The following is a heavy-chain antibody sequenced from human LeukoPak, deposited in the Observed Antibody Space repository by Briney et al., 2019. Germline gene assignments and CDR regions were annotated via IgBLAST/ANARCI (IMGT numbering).Heavy chain of an antibody. CDR3: AKESQVVDY. Sequence: GGSLRLSCAASGFTFSNAWMSWVRQAPGKGLEWVSYISSSGSTIYYADSVKGRFTISRDNAKNSLYLQMNSLRAEDTAVYYCAKESQVVDYWGQGTLVTVSS. CDR1: GFTFSNAW. V-gene: IGHV3-11*01. CDR2: ISSSGSTI. J-gene: IGHJ4*02.